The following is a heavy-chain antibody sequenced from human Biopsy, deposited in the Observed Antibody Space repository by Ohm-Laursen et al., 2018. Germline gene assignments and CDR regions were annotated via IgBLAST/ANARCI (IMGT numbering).Heavy chain of an antibody. CDR2: IHYTGSPI. CDR1: GFTFTSYE. V-gene: IGHV3-48*03. J-gene: IGHJ6*02. D-gene: IGHD2-2*02. Sequence: SLRLSCAASGFTFTSYEVNWVRQASGKGLEWVANIHYTGSPIYYADSVRGRFTISRDNGGYSLFLQMNSLRVDDTAVYYCARRIPLYGMDVWGQGTTVTVSS. CDR3: ARRIPLYGMDV.